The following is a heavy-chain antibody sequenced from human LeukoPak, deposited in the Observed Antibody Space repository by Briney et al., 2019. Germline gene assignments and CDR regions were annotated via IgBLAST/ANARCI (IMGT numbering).Heavy chain of an antibody. J-gene: IGHJ4*02. D-gene: IGHD5-24*01. V-gene: IGHV1-46*01. CDR1: GYIFISYY. CDR2: INPSDGGT. CDR3: ASDVAREFDY. Sequence: GASEKVSCKASGYIFISYYIHWVRQAPGQGLEWMGVINPSDGGTNYAQKFQGRVTMTRDTSTTTVYLELSGLRSEDTAVYYCASDVAREFDYWGQGTLVTVSS.